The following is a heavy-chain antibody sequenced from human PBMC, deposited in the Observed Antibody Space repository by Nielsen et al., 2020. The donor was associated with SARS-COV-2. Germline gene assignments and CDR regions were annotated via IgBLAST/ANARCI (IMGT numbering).Heavy chain of an antibody. D-gene: IGHD3-10*01. V-gene: IGHV5-10-1*01. Sequence: GESLKISCKGSGYSFTSYWISWVRQMPGKGLEWMGRIDPSDSYTNYSPSFQGHVTISADKSISTAYLRWSSLKASDTAMYYCARHADRYYYGSGSFYNYWGQGTLVTVSS. J-gene: IGHJ4*02. CDR3: ARHADRYYYGSGSFYNY. CDR1: GYSFTSYW. CDR2: IDPSDSYT.